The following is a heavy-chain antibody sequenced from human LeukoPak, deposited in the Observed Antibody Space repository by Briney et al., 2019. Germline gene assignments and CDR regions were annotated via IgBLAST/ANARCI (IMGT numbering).Heavy chain of an antibody. CDR2: IYYSGST. V-gene: IGHV4-59*01. D-gene: IGHD5-18*01. Sequence: SETLSLTCTVSGGSISSYYWSWIRQPPGKGLEWIGYIYYSGSTNYNPSLKSRVTIPVDTSKNQFSLKLSSVTAADTAVYYCARAVVGMVTSYYYMDVWGKGTTVTVSS. CDR1: GGSISSYY. J-gene: IGHJ6*03. CDR3: ARAVVGMVTSYYYMDV.